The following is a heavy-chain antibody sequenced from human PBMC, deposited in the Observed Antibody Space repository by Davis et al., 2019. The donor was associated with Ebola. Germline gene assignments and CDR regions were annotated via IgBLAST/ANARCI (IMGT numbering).Heavy chain of an antibody. CDR2: IYPGDSGT. J-gene: IGHJ4*02. D-gene: IGHD3-22*01. Sequence: GESLKISCQGSGYSFTSYWIGWVRQMPGKGLEWMGIIYPGDSGTRYSPSFQGQLTISADKSTNTAYLQWSSLQAADTAMYYCARHRDYDDADRHFQYYFDYWGQGTLVTVSS. CDR3: ARHRDYDDADRHFQYYFDY. V-gene: IGHV5-51*01. CDR1: GYSFTSYW.